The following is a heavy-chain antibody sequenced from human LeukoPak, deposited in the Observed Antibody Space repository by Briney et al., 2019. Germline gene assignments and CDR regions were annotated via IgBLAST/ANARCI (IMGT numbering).Heavy chain of an antibody. Sequence: SETLSLTCTVSGGSISSSSYYWGWIRQPPGKGLEWIGSIYYSGSTYYNPSLKSRVTISVDTSKNQFSLKLSSVTAADTAVYYCARLAVSSSGYRISHFDYWRQGTLVTVSS. J-gene: IGHJ4*02. CDR3: ARLAVSSSGYRISHFDY. D-gene: IGHD3-22*01. CDR1: GGSISSSSYY. V-gene: IGHV4-39*01. CDR2: IYYSGST.